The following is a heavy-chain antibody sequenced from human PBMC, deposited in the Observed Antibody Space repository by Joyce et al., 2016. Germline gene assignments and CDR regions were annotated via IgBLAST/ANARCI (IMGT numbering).Heavy chain of an antibody. V-gene: IGHV3-30*04. CDR2: MSYDVTNK. D-gene: IGHD3-16*01. Sequence: QVQLVESGGGVVQPGRSLRLSCAASGFTFRSYVMHLIRQAPGKGLEWVASMSYDVTNKYYADAVKGRFTISRDNSKNTLYLQMNSLRPEDTAVYYCAREVGGGPYDYWGQGNLVTVSS. CDR1: GFTFRSYV. CDR3: AREVGGGPYDY. J-gene: IGHJ4*02.